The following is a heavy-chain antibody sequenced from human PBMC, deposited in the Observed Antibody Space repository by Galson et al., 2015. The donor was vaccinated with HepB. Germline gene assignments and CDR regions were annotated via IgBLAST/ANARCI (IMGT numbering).Heavy chain of an antibody. D-gene: IGHD5-18*01. CDR1: GFTFSSYG. V-gene: IGHV3-33*01. Sequence: SLRLSCAASGFTFSSYGMHRVRQAPGKGLEWVAVIWYDGSNKYYADSVKGRFTISRDNSKNTLYLQMNSLRAEDTAVYYCARDKLRGYSYGYNSDYWGQGTLVTVSS. J-gene: IGHJ4*02. CDR3: ARDKLRGYSYGYNSDY. CDR2: IWYDGSNK.